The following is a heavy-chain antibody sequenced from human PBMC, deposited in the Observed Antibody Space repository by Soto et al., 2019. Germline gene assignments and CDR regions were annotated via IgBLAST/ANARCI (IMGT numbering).Heavy chain of an antibody. J-gene: IGHJ2*01. CDR2: MSERSGPP. V-gene: IGHV3-23*01. CDR3: AKDQDNTDYYWIFDL. CDR1: GFTFSSYV. Sequence: PGGSLRLSCAASGFTFSSYVMSWVRQAPGKGLEWVSGMSERSGPPLYADSVKGRFTISRDNSKSTLYLEMNNLRPEDTAVYYCAKDQDNTDYYWIFDLWGRGTPVTVSS. D-gene: IGHD4-17*01.